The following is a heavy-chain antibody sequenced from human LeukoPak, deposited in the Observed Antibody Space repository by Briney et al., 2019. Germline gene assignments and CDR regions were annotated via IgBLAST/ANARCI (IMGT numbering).Heavy chain of an antibody. D-gene: IGHD1-20*01. V-gene: IGHV3-7*01. CDR1: GFTFSSYW. J-gene: IGHJ4*02. CDR2: IKQDGSEK. CDR3: ARDLITGISGPFDY. Sequence: PGGSLRLSCAASGFTFSSYWMSWVRQAPGKGLEWVANIKQDGSEKYYVDSVKGRFTISRDNAKNSLYLQMNSLRAEDTAVYYCARDLITGISGPFDYWGQGTLATASS.